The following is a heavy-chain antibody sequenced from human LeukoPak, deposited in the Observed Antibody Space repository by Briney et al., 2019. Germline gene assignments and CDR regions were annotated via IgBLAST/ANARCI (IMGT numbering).Heavy chain of an antibody. D-gene: IGHD2-21*02. CDR2: MSPNSGHT. CDR1: GYTFTAYD. J-gene: IGHJ4*02. V-gene: IGHV1-8*01. Sequence: GASVKVSCKASGYTFTAYDINWVRQATGQGLEWMGWMSPNSGHTGYAQKFQGRVTLTTSTSISTAYMELNSLRPEDTAVYYCARTPPKGDIDSWGPGTLVTVSS. CDR3: ARTPPKGDIDS.